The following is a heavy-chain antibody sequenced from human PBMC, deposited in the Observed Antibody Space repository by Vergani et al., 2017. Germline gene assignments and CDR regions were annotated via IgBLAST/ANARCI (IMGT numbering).Heavy chain of an antibody. CDR2: IYYSGST. CDR3: AGLKIIAVGGTKYYYGMDV. CDR1: GGSISSSSYY. Sequence: QLQLQESGPGLVKPSETLSLTCTVSGGSISSSSYYWGWIRQPPGKGLEWIGSIYYSGSTYYNPSLKSRVTISVDTSKNQFSLKLSSVTAADTAVYYCAGLKIIAVGGTKYYYGMDVWRQGSTVT. D-gene: IGHD6-19*01. V-gene: IGHV4-39*01. J-gene: IGHJ6*01.